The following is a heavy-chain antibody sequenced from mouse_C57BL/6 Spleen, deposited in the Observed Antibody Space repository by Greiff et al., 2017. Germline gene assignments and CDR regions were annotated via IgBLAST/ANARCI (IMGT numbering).Heavy chain of an antibody. CDR2: ISDGGSYT. CDR3: ERVKEYYDCGEGYYFDY. Sequence: EVQLQESGGGLVKPGGSLKLSCAASGFTFSSYAMSWVRQTPEKRLEWVATISDGGSYTYYPDNVKGRFTISRDNAKNNLYLQMSHLKSEDTAMYYWERVKEYYDCGEGYYFDYWGQGTTLTVSS. D-gene: IGHD2-4*01. V-gene: IGHV5-4*01. CDR1: GFTFSSYA. J-gene: IGHJ2*01.